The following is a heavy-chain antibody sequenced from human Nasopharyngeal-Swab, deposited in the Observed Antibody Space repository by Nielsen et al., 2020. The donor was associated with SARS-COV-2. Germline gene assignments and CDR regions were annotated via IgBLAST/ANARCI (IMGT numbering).Heavy chain of an antibody. V-gene: IGHV4-4*02. Sequence: GSLRLSCAVSGGSISSSNWWSWVRQHPGQGLEWIGEIYHSGSTNYNPSLKSRVTISVDKSKNQFSLKLSSVTAADTAVYYCARRMYYYDSSGYSVVRYFDYWGQGTLVTVSS. CDR2: IYHSGST. D-gene: IGHD3-22*01. CDR3: ARRMYYYDSSGYSVVRYFDY. J-gene: IGHJ4*02. CDR1: GGSISSSNW.